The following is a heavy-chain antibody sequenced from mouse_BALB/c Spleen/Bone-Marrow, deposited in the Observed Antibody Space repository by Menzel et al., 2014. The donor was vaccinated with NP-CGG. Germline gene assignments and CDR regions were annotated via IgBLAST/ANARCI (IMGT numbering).Heavy chain of an antibody. Sequence: QVQLKESGPGLVQPSQSLSITCTVSGFSLTSYGVHWVRQSPGKGLEWLGVVWSGGSTDYNAAFISRLSISKDNSKSQVFFKRNSLQANDTAIYYCARNGNYYFDYWGQGTTLTVSS. V-gene: IGHV2-2*02. CDR1: GFSLTSYG. CDR2: VWSGGST. D-gene: IGHD2-1*01. CDR3: ARNGNYYFDY. J-gene: IGHJ2*01.